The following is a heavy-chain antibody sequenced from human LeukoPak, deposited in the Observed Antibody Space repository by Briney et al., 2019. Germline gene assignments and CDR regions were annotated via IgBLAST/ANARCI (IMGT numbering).Heavy chain of an antibody. CDR2: IIPIFGTA. CDR3: ARGYQLLYRNYYYYYYMDV. V-gene: IGHV1-69*13. Sequence: ASVKVSCKASGGTFSSYAISWVRQAPGQGLEWMGGIIPIFGTANYAQKFQGRVTITADESTSTAYMELSSLRSEDTAVYYCARGYQLLYRNYYYYYYMDVWGKGPTVTVSS. J-gene: IGHJ6*03. D-gene: IGHD2-2*02. CDR1: GGTFSSYA.